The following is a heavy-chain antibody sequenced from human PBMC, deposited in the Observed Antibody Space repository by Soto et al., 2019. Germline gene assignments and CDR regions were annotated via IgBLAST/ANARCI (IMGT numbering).Heavy chain of an antibody. J-gene: IGHJ5*02. V-gene: IGHV4-31*03. CDR2: IYYIGSA. CDR3: ARGKSGLNWFDP. D-gene: IGHD5-12*01. CDR1: GDSIYSGGYY. Sequence: SETLSLTCTISGDSIYSGGYYWGWIRQHPGKGLEWIGYIYYIGSAYYNPPLKSRVTISVDTSKNQFSLKLTSLTAADTAIYYCARGKSGLNWFDPWGQGTLVTVSS.